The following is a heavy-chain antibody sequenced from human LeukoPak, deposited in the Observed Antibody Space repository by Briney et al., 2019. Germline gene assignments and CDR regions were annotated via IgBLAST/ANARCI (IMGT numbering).Heavy chain of an antibody. V-gene: IGHV4-34*01. J-gene: IGHJ4*02. CDR2: INHSGST. CDR1: GGSFSGYF. Sequence: SETLSLTCAFYGGSFSGYFWSWIRQPPGKGLEWIGEINHSGSTNYNPSLKSRVTISVDTSKNQFSLKLNSVTAADTAVYYCASGRPFDYWGQGTLVTVSS. CDR3: ASGRPFDY.